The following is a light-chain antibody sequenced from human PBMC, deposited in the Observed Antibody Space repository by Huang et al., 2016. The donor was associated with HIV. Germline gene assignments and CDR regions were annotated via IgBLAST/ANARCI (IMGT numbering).Light chain of an antibody. CDR1: QGISSY. Sequence: AIRMTQSPSSLSASTGDRVTITCRASQGISSYLAWYQQKPGKAHNLLISGASTLQSGVPLRFSGSGFGTDFTLTIDGLQSEDLGTYHCQQYYIYPHAFGQGTKLEI. CDR2: GAS. CDR3: QQYYIYPHA. J-gene: IGKJ2*01. V-gene: IGKV1-8*01.